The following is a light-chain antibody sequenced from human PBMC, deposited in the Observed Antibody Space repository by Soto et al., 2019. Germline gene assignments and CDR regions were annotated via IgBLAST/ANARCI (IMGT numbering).Light chain of an antibody. V-gene: IGKV3-20*01. CDR3: QQHGTSPIT. J-gene: IGKJ5*01. CDR2: GAS. Sequence: EIVLTQSPDTLSLSPGERATLSCRASQTVIRKYLAWHQQKPGQTPRLLGYGASSRATGIPDRFSGSGSGTDFTLTISRLEPEDFEVYYCQQHGTSPITFGQGTRLEIK. CDR1: QTVIRKY.